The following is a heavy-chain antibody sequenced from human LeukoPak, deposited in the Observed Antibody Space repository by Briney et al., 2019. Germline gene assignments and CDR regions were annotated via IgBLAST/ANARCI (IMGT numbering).Heavy chain of an antibody. J-gene: IGHJ3*02. D-gene: IGHD6-13*01. CDR2: ITSSSSYI. V-gene: IGHV3-21*06. CDR3: ARDYYGSSRHAFDI. CDR1: GFIFSSNT. Sequence: PGGSLRLSCAASGFIFSSNTMNWVRQAPGKGREWVSSITSSSSYIYYADSVKGRFTISRDNAKNSLYLQLNSLRADDTAVYYCARDYYGSSRHAFDIWGQGTMVTVST.